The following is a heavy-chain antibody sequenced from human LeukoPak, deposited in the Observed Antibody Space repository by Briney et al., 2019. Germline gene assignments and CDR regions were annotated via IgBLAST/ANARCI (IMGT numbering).Heavy chain of an antibody. CDR3: ARDGSGTWGDY. Sequence: AAVKVSCKASGYTFSKFGIAWVRQAPGQGLEWMGWISAYNGDTNYAQKVKGRVTMTTDTSTSTAYMELRSLRSDDTAVYYCARDGSGTWGDYWGQGTLVTVSS. D-gene: IGHD3-3*01. CDR1: GYTFSKFG. J-gene: IGHJ4*02. V-gene: IGHV1-18*01. CDR2: ISAYNGDT.